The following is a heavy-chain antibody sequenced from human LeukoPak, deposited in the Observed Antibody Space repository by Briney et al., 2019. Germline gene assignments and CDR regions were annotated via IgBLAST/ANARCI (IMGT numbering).Heavy chain of an antibody. J-gene: IGHJ4*02. CDR2: IHYSGSI. V-gene: IGHV4-39*01. Sequence: SETLSLTCTVSGASVPIASHYWAWIRQPPGKGLEWIGSIHYSGSIYYSPSLKSRLTISGATYKSQFSLKLTFVTAADTAVYYCTRHHDYGDKIDYWGQGTLVTVSS. D-gene: IGHD4-23*01. CDR3: TRHHDYGDKIDY. CDR1: GASVPIASHY.